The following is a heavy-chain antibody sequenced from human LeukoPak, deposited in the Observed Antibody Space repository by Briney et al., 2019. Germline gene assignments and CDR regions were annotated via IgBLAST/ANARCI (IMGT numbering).Heavy chain of an antibody. V-gene: IGHV3-7*01. Sequence: GGSLRLSCAASGFTFSSYWMSWVRQAPGKGLEWVANIKQDGSEKYYVDSVKGRFTISRDNAKNSLYLQTNSLRAEDTAVYYCARQGYYDSSGTADYWGQGTLVTVSS. CDR3: ARQGYYDSSGTADY. J-gene: IGHJ4*02. CDR1: GFTFSSYW. D-gene: IGHD3-22*01. CDR2: IKQDGSEK.